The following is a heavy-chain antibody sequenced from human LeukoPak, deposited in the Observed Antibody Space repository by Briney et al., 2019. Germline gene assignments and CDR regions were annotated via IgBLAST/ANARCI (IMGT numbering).Heavy chain of an antibody. D-gene: IGHD2-21*02. CDR1: GDSISSYY. CDR3: ARGTAVTAISVFDY. V-gene: IGHV4-59*01. J-gene: IGHJ4*02. CDR2: IYYSGST. Sequence: SETLSLTCTVSGDSISSYYWSWIRQPPGKGLEWIGYIYYSGSTNYNPSLKSRVTVSVDTSKNQFSLKLSSVTAADTAVYYCARGTAVTAISVFDYWGQGTLVTVSS.